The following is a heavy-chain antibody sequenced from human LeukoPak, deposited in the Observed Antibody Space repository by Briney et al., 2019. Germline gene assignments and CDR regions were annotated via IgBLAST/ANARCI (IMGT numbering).Heavy chain of an antibody. CDR3: AIKPYYYDSSGPVDY. CDR1: ARTFSSYA. CDR2: IIPIFGTA. J-gene: IGHJ4*02. Sequence: GASVKVSCKASARTFSSYAISWVRQAPGQGLEWMGRIIPIFGTANYAQKFQGRVTITTDESTSTAYMELSSLRSEDTAVYYCAIKPYYYDSSGPVDYWGRGTLVTLSS. V-gene: IGHV1-69*05. D-gene: IGHD3-22*01.